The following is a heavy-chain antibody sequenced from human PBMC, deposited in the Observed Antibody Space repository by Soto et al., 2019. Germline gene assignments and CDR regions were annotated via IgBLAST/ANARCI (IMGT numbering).Heavy chain of an antibody. J-gene: IGHJ4*02. Sequence: YLRLSCAASGFTFGDYAMHWVRQAPGKGLEWVSGVTWNSGSIDYADSVKGRFTISRDNAKNSLYLQMNSLRPEDTALYYCVKGSTYYGGPVFFDYWGQGALVTVS. CDR1: GFTFGDYA. CDR3: VKGSTYYGGPVFFDY. D-gene: IGHD4-17*01. CDR2: VTWNSGSI. V-gene: IGHV3-9*01.